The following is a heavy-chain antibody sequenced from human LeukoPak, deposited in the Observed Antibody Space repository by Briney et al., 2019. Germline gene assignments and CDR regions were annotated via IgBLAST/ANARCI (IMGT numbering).Heavy chain of an antibody. CDR3: AREGVTYYYDSSGYPNFDY. J-gene: IGHJ4*02. V-gene: IGHV3-21*01. D-gene: IGHD3-22*01. Sequence: PGGSLRLSCAASGFTFSSYSMNWVRQAPGKGLEWVSSISSSSSYIYYADSVKGRFTISRDNAKNSLYLQMNSLRAEDTAVYYCAREGVTYYYDSSGYPNFDYWGQGTLVTVSS. CDR1: GFTFSSYS. CDR2: ISSSSSYI.